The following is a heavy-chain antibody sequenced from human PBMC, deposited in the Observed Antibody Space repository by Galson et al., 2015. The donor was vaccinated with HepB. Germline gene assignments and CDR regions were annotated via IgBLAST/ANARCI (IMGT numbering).Heavy chain of an antibody. V-gene: IGHV4-31*03. CDR3: ARDIYGGKGYSDL. D-gene: IGHD4-23*01. CDR1: GGSISRGGYY. CDR2: IYYSGRT. Sequence: TLSLTCTVSGGSISRGGYYWSWIRQHPGKGLEWIGYIYYSGRTYYNPSLKSRVTISVDTSKNQFSLKLSSVTAADAAVNYCARDIYGGKGYSDLSVRGTLVTVSS. J-gene: IGHJ2*01.